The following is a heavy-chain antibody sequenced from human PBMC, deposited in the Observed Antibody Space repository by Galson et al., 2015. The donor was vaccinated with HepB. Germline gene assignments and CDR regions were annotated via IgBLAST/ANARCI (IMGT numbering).Heavy chain of an antibody. J-gene: IGHJ4*02. CDR1: GFTFSSYG. D-gene: IGHD3-22*01. V-gene: IGHV3-30*02. CDR2: IRYDGSNK. CDR3: AKDRGYYYDSSGYYWTSLDY. Sequence: SLRLSCAASGFTFSSYGMHWVRQAPGKGLEWVAFIRYDGSNKYYADSVKGRFPISRDNSKNTLYLQMNSLRAEDTAVYYCAKDRGYYYDSSGYYWTSLDYWGQGTLVTVSS.